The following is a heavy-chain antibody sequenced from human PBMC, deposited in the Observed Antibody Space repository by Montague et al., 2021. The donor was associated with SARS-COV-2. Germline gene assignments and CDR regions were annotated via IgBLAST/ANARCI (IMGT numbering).Heavy chain of an antibody. J-gene: IGHJ6*02. V-gene: IGHV4-39*02. Sequence: SETLSLTCTVSGGSISSPDYYWGWIRQSPGKGLEWIGSISYTGRTYYNPSLRSRVSFSMDTSKNHFSLTLSSVTVADTAVYYCARRPAPLLHLDWSQKYFDYYGLDVWGQGTTVIVS. D-gene: IGHD3/OR15-3a*01. CDR1: GGSISSPDYY. CDR2: ISYTGRT. CDR3: ARRPAPLLHLDWSQKYFDYYGLDV.